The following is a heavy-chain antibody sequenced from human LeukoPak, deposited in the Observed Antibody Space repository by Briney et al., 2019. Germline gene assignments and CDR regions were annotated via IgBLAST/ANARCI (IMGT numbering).Heavy chain of an antibody. Sequence: AASVKVSCKASGGTFSSYAISWVRQAPGQGLEWMGGIIPIFGTANYAQMFQGRVTITADESTSTAYMELSSLRSEDTAVYYCARDPGLRMVGFDPWGQGTLVTVSS. V-gene: IGHV1-69*13. J-gene: IGHJ5*02. CDR1: GGTFSSYA. CDR2: IIPIFGTA. D-gene: IGHD5-12*01. CDR3: ARDPGLRMVGFDP.